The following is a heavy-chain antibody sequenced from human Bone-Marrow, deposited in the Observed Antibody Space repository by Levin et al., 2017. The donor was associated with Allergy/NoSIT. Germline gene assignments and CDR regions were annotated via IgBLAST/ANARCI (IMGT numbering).Heavy chain of an antibody. V-gene: IGHV4-59*01. Sequence: SQTLSLTCTVSGGSISSYYWSWIRQPPGKGLEWIGYIYYSGSTNYNPSLKSRVTISVDTSKNQFSLKLSSVTAADTAVYYCARGGYSSSWYIPSRNYYYYGMDVWGQGTTVTVSS. J-gene: IGHJ6*02. D-gene: IGHD6-13*01. CDR1: GGSISSYY. CDR2: IYYSGST. CDR3: ARGGYSSSWYIPSRNYYYYGMDV.